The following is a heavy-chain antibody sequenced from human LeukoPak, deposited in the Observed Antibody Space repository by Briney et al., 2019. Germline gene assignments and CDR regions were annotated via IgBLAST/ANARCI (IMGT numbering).Heavy chain of an antibody. Sequence: SVKVSCKASGGTFSSYAISWVRQAPGQGLEWMGGIIPILGTANYAQKFQGRVTITADESTSTAYMELSSLRSEDTAVYYCARLGFGESHQDYWGQGTLVTVSS. CDR1: GGTFSSYA. V-gene: IGHV1-69*13. CDR3: ARLGFGESHQDY. CDR2: IIPILGTA. D-gene: IGHD3-10*01. J-gene: IGHJ4*02.